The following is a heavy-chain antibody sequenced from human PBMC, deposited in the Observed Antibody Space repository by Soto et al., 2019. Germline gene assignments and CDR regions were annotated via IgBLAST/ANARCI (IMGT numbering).Heavy chain of an antibody. CDR1: GGTFSSYA. CDR3: ARGAVGAKSGRVYHFDY. J-gene: IGHJ4*02. Sequence: QVQLVQSGAEVKKPGSSVNVSCKASGGTFSSYAISWVRQAPGQGLEWMGGIIPIFGTANYAQKFQGRVTITADESTSTAYMELSSLRSEDTAVYYCARGAVGAKSGRVYHFDYWGQGTLVTVSS. V-gene: IGHV1-69*01. CDR2: IIPIFGTA. D-gene: IGHD1-26*01.